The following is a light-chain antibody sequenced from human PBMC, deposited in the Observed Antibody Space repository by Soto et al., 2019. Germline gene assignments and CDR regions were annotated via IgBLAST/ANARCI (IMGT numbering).Light chain of an antibody. CDR3: CSYAGSYTYV. CDR1: SSDVGGYNY. CDR2: DVS. J-gene: IGLJ1*01. Sequence: ALTQPRSVSGSPGQAVTISCTGTSSDVGGYNYVSWYQQHPGKAPKLMIYDVSKRPSGVPDRFSGSKSGNTASLTISGLQAEDEADYYCCSYAGSYTYVFGTGTKLTVL. V-gene: IGLV2-11*01.